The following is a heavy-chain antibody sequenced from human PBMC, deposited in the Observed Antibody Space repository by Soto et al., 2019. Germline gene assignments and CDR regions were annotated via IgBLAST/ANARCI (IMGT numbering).Heavy chain of an antibody. D-gene: IGHD3-10*01. V-gene: IGHV4-4*02. CDR1: GGSISSSTW. J-gene: IGHJ4*02. CDR3: ARDLYGSGTSFDY. CDR2: VFHSGST. Sequence: QVQLQESGPGLVKPSGTLSLTCAVSGGSISSSTWWSWVRQPPGKGLEWVGEVFHSGSTNYNPSLKSRVSISVDKSKNQFSLKLNSVTAADTAVYHCARDLYGSGTSFDYWGQGALVAVSS.